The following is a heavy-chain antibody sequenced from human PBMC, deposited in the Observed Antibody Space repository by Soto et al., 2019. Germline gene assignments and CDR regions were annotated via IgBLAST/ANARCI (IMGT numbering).Heavy chain of an antibody. J-gene: IGHJ6*02. V-gene: IGHV4-30-4*01. CDR1: GGSISSGDYY. CDR3: ASRTIFGSRDV. Sequence: PSETLSLTYTVSGGSISSGDYYWSWIRQPPGKGLEWIGYIYYSGSTYYNPSLKSRVTISVDTSKNQFSLKLSSVTAADTAVYYCASRTIFGSRDVWGQGTTVTVSS. D-gene: IGHD3-3*01. CDR2: IYYSGST.